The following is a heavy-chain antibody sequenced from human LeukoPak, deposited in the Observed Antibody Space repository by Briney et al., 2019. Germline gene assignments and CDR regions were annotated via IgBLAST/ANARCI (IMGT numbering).Heavy chain of an antibody. D-gene: IGHD3-3*01. J-gene: IGHJ3*02. CDR1: GGTFSSYA. CDR2: IIPIFGTA. V-gene: IGHV1-69*13. CDR3: ARDHGLKYVLRFRDAFDI. Sequence: SVKVSCKASGGTFSSYAISWVRQAPGQGLEWMGGIIPIFGTANYAQKFQGRVTITADESTSTAYMELSSLRSEDTAVYYCARDHGLKYVLRFRDAFDIWGQGTMVTVSS.